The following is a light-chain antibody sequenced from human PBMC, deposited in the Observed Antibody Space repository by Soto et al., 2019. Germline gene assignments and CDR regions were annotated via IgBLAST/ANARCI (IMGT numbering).Light chain of an antibody. Sequence: EIVLTQSPGTLSSSPGERATLSCRASQSVSSGYLAWYQQKPGQAPRLLIYGASSRATGIPDRFSGSGSGTDFTLTISRLEPEDFAVYYCQQYGSSPLTFGGGTKVDI. CDR1: QSVSSGY. CDR3: QQYGSSPLT. J-gene: IGKJ4*01. CDR2: GAS. V-gene: IGKV3-20*01.